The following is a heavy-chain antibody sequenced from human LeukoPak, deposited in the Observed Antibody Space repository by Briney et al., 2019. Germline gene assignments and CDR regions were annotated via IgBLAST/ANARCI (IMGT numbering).Heavy chain of an antibody. V-gene: IGHV4-59*01. CDR1: GGSISSYY. CDR2: IYYSGST. Sequence: KPSETLSLTCTVSGGSISSYYWSWIRQPPGKGLEWIGYIYYSGSTNYNPSLKSRITISVDTSKNQFSLKLSSVTAADTAVYYCARDSRVPDGYNHFFDYWGQGTLVTVSS. J-gene: IGHJ4*02. CDR3: ARDSRVPDGYNHFFDY. D-gene: IGHD5-24*01.